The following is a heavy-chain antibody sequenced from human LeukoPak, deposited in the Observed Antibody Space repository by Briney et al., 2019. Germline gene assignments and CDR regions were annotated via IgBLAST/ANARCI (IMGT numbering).Heavy chain of an antibody. CDR1: GYTFTKYG. CDR2: ISAYNGDI. J-gene: IGHJ3*02. V-gene: IGHV1-18*01. CDR3: ARESGSDAFDI. Sequence: ASVKVSCKASGYTFTKYGVSWVRQAPGQGLEWMGWISAYNGDIKYAQRGKGRVTMTTDTSTSTVYMELRGLGSDDTAVYYCARESGSDAFDIWGQGTMVTVSS.